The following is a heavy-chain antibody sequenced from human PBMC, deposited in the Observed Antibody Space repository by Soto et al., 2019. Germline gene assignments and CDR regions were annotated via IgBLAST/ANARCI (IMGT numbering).Heavy chain of an antibody. J-gene: IGHJ6*01. CDR3: AKDRGYSSSGYGMDV. V-gene: IGHV3-23*01. Sequence: GGSLRLSCAASGFTFSSYAMSWVRQAPGKGLEWVSAISGSGGSTHYADSVKGRFTISRDNSKNTLYLQMNSLRAEDTAVYYFAKDRGYSSSGYGMDVWGQGTTVTVSS. D-gene: IGHD2-2*01. CDR1: GFTFSSYA. CDR2: ISGSGGST.